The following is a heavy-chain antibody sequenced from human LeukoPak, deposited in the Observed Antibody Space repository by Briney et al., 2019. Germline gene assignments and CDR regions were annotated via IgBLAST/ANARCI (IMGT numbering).Heavy chain of an antibody. CDR2: VSRSGSDT. V-gene: IGHV3-23*01. Sequence: PGGSLRLSCAASGFSFINYAMTWVRQAPGKGLEWVSTVSRSGSDTFYADSVKGRFTISRDNSKSTVYLHMNTLRADDTALYYCTKDGFDSESHFLSCFDPWGQGILVTVSS. J-gene: IGHJ5*02. CDR1: GFSFINYA. CDR3: TKDGFDSESHFLSCFDP. D-gene: IGHD3-10*01.